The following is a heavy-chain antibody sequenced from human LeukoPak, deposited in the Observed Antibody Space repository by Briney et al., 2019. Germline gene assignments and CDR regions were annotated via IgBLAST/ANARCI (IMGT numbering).Heavy chain of an antibody. CDR2: FGISGTI. D-gene: IGHD4-17*01. V-gene: IGHV3-48*01. Sequence: GGSLRLSCAASGFTVNTYDMHWVRQAPAEGPEWIAYFGISGTIYYADSVRGRFTISRDNAKNSLFLQMNSLRVDDTAIYYCAGYGVSPYWGQGTPVTVSS. CDR3: AGYGVSPY. CDR1: GFTVNTYD. J-gene: IGHJ4*02.